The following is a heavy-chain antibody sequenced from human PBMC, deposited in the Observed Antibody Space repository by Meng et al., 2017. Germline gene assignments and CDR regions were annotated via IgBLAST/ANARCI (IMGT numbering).Heavy chain of an antibody. D-gene: IGHD1-7*01. V-gene: IGHV3-30*01. CDR1: GFTFSSYA. Sequence: QVELGVSGGGVVQPGRSLRLSCAASGFTFSSYAMHWVRQAPGKGLEWVAVISYDGSNKYYADSVKGRFAISRDNSKNTLYLQMNSLRAEDTAVYYCARGQNWNYFGFFDYWGQGTLVTVSS. CDR2: ISYDGSNK. J-gene: IGHJ4*02. CDR3: ARGQNWNYFGFFDY.